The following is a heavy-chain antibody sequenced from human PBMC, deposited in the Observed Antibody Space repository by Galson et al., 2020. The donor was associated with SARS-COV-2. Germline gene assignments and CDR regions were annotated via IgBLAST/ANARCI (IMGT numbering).Heavy chain of an antibody. J-gene: IGHJ4*02. CDR2: IRSKAYGGTT. CDR1: GLTFGDYA. V-gene: IGHV3-49*03. D-gene: IGHD3-22*01. Sequence: GGSLRLSCTASGLTFGDYAMSWFRQAPGKGLEWVGFIRSKAYGGTTEYAASVKGRFTISRDDSKSIAYLQMNSLKTEDTAVYYCTSQIPPRYDSSGYYTGYYFDYWGQGTLVTVSS. CDR3: TSQIPPRYDSSGYYTGYYFDY.